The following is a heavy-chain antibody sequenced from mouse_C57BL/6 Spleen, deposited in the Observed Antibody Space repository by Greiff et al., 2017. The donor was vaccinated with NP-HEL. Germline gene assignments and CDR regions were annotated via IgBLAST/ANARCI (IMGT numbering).Heavy chain of an antibody. CDR2: INPNNGGT. D-gene: IGHD2-1*01. J-gene: IGHJ1*03. Sequence: EVKLMESGPELVKPGASVKMSCKASGYTFTDYNMHWVKQSHGKSLEWIGYINPNNGGTSYNQKFKGKATLTVNKSSSTAYMELRSLTSEDSAVYYCASNYDWYFDVWGTGTTVTVSS. CDR1: GYTFTDYN. V-gene: IGHV1-22*01. CDR3: ASNYDWYFDV.